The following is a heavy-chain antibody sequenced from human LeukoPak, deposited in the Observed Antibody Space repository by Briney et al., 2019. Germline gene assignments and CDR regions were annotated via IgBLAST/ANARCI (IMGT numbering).Heavy chain of an antibody. CDR1: GYTFTSYY. Sequence: GASVKVSCKASGYTFTSYYMHWVRQAHGQGLEWMGIINPSDGSTSYAQKFQGRVTMTRDTSTSTVYMELSSLRSEDTAVYYCARDRSTVTTSDAFDIWGQGTMVTVSS. CDR2: INPSDGST. CDR3: ARDRSTVTTSDAFDI. D-gene: IGHD4-17*01. V-gene: IGHV1-46*01. J-gene: IGHJ3*02.